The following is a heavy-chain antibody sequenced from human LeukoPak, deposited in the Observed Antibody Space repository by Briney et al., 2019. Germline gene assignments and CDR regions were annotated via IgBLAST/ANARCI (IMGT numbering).Heavy chain of an antibody. Sequence: SQTLSLTCTVSGGSISSGGYYWSWIRQPPGKGLEWIGYIYHSGSTYYNPSLKSRVTISVDRSKNQFSLKLSSVTAADTAVYYCARDGSGSMFDYWGQGTLVTVSS. V-gene: IGHV4-30-2*01. CDR3: ARDGSGSMFDY. J-gene: IGHJ4*02. D-gene: IGHD5-12*01. CDR2: IYHSGST. CDR1: GGSISSGGYY.